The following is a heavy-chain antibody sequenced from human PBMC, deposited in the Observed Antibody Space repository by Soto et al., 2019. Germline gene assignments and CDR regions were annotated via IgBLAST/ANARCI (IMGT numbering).Heavy chain of an antibody. J-gene: IGHJ2*01. CDR3: ARGPPERYFDSVGPYWYFDL. D-gene: IGHD3-22*01. Sequence: QVQLVQSGAEVKKPGSSVKVSCKASGGSFNIYTISWVRQAPGQGLEWLGGMITSFATPSYAQKFQPRVTISADKSTSSAYMELSRLTSEDTVVYYCARGPPERYFDSVGPYWYFDLWVRGTLVRVSS. CDR1: GGSFNIYT. V-gene: IGHV1-69*06. CDR2: MITSFATP.